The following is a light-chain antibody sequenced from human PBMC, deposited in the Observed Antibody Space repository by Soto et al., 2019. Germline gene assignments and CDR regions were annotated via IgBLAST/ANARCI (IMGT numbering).Light chain of an antibody. CDR1: SSNIGTTT. V-gene: IGLV1-44*01. CDR2: NIN. J-gene: IGLJ2*01. Sequence: QSVLTQPPSASGAPGQRVTISCSGSSSNIGTTTVNWYQHVPGTAPKLLIYNINQRPSGVPDRFSGSRSGTSASLAISGLQSEDEAAYYCSSWDDSLNGVVFGGGTKLTVL. CDR3: SSWDDSLNGVV.